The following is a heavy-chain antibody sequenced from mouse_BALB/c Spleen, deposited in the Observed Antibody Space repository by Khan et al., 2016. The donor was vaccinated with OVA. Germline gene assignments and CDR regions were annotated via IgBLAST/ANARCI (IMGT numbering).Heavy chain of an antibody. J-gene: IGHJ2*01. D-gene: IGHD2-1*01. V-gene: IGHV5-6-5*01. CDR3: ASYYGKRGY. CDR2: ISSGGST. Sequence: KLVESGGGLVKPGGSLKLSCAASGFTFSNYAMSWVRQTPEKRLEWVTSISSGGSTYYPDSVKGRFTISRDNARNILYLQMSSLRSEDTAMYYCASYYGKRGYWGQGTTLTVSS. CDR1: GFTFSNYA.